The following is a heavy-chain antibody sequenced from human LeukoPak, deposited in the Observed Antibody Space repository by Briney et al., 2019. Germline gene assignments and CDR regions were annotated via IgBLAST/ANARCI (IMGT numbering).Heavy chain of an antibody. CDR1: GFTFSSYA. CDR2: ISGSGGST. J-gene: IGHJ4*02. V-gene: IGHV3-23*01. CDR3: AKDRAYSYGYFDY. D-gene: IGHD5-18*01. Sequence: GGSLRLSCAASGFTFSSYAMSWVRQAPGKGLEWVSAISGSGGSTYYADSVKGRFTVSRDNSKNTLYLQMNSLRAEDTAVYYCAKDRAYSYGYFDYWGQGTLVTVSS.